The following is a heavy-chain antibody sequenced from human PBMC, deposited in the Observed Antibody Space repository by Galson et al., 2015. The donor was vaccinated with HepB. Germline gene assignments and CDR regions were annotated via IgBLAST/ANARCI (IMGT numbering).Heavy chain of an antibody. V-gene: IGHV4-59*01. J-gene: IGHJ4*02. CDR2: IYYSGST. Sequence: ASGGSISSYYWSWIRQPPGKGLEWIGYIYYSGSTNYNPSLKSRVTISVDTSKNQFSLKLSSVTAADTAVYYCARGVGGVGATTSWGQGTLVTVSS. CDR3: ARGVGGVGATTS. D-gene: IGHD1-26*01. CDR1: GGSISSYY.